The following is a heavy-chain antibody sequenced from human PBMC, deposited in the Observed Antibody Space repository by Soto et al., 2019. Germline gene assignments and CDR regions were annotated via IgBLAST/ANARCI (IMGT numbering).Heavy chain of an antibody. CDR2: ISGSGGST. V-gene: IGHV3-23*01. D-gene: IGHD3-22*01. CDR3: AKDGYDSSGYYSYYFDY. CDR1: GFTFSSYA. Sequence: EVQLLESGGGLVQPGGSLRLSCAASGFTFSSYAMSWVRQAPGKGLEWVSAISGSGGSTYYADSVKGRFTISRDNSKNTLYLQMNSVRAEDTAVYYCAKDGYDSSGYYSYYFDYWGQGTLVTVSS. J-gene: IGHJ4*02.